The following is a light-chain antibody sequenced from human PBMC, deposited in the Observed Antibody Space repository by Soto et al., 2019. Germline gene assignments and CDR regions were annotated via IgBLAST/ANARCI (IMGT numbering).Light chain of an antibody. J-gene: IGKJ5*01. CDR1: QSVNSY. CDR3: QQSSNWVT. Sequence: EIALTQSPTTLSLSPGERATLSCRASQSVNSYLAWYQQKPGQAPRLLIYDASNRATGIPARFSGSGSGTDFTLTISSLEPEDFAVYYCQQSSNWVTFGQGTRLEIK. V-gene: IGKV3-11*01. CDR2: DAS.